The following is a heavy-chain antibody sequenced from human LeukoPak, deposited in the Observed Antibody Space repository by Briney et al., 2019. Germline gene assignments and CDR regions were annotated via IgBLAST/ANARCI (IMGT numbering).Heavy chain of an antibody. J-gene: IGHJ4*02. V-gene: IGHV3-23*01. D-gene: IGHD6-19*01. CDR3: AKDPQTFIAVALSGY. CDR2: ISGSGGST. Sequence: GGSLRLSCAASGFTFSSYAMSWIRQAPGKGLEWVSAISGSGGSTYYADSVKGRFTISRDNSKNTLYLQMNSLRAEDTAVYYCAKDPQTFIAVALSGYWGQGTLVTVSS. CDR1: GFTFSSYA.